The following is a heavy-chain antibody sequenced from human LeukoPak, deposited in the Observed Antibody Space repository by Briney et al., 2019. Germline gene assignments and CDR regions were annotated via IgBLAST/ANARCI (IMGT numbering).Heavy chain of an antibody. CDR1: GFTFSSYA. D-gene: IGHD2-2*02. V-gene: IGHV3-64*01. J-gene: IGHJ4*02. Sequence: GGSLRLSCAASGFTFSSYAMHWVRQAPGKGLEYVSAISSNGGSTYYANSVKGRFTISRDNSKNTLYLQMGSLRAEDMAVYYCASGGGDCSSSNCYSAYWGQGTLVTVSS. CDR3: ASGGGDCSSSNCYSAY. CDR2: ISSNGGST.